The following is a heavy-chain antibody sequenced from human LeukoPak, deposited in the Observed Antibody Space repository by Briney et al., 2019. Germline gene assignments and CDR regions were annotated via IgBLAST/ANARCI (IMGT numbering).Heavy chain of an antibody. CDR1: GGTFSSYA. V-gene: IGHV1-69*05. CDR2: IIPIFGTA. D-gene: IGHD1-26*01. CDR3: ARDPVSGSYWADYFDY. Sequence: GASVKVSCKASGGTFSSYAISWVRQAPGQGLEWMGRIIPIFGTANYAQKFQGRVTITTDESTSTAYMELSSLRSEDTAVYYCARDPVSGSYWADYFDYWGQGTLVTVSS. J-gene: IGHJ4*02.